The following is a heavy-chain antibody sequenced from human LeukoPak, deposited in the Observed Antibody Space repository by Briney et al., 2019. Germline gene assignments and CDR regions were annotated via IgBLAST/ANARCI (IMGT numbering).Heavy chain of an antibody. CDR1: GGSTTSNF. CDR2: IHHSGST. CDR3: ARYYYGSGFDY. J-gene: IGHJ4*02. Sequence: PSETLSLTCTVSGGSTTSNFWSWIRQPPGKGLEWIGYIHHSGSTKYNPSLKGRVTMSVDTSKNQFSLNLSSVTAADTAVYYCARYYYGSGFDYWGQGTLVTVSS. V-gene: IGHV4-59*12. D-gene: IGHD3-10*01.